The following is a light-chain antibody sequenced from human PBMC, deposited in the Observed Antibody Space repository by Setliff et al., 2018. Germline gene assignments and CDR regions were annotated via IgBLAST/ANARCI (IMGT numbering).Light chain of an antibody. V-gene: IGLV2-8*01. CDR1: SSDVGGINH. CDR2: EVS. CDR3: SSYAGNYIYV. Sequence: QSALTQPPSASGSPGQSVTISCTRTSSDVGGINHVSWYQQHPGKAPRLMIFEVSKRPSGVPDRFSGSKSGNTASLTVSGLQAEDEADYYCSSYAGNYIYVFGTGTKVTGL. J-gene: IGLJ1*01.